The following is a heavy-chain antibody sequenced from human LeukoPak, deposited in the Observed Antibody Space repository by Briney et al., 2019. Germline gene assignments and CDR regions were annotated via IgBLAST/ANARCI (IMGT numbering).Heavy chain of an antibody. CDR3: ARGAGNYYFYGMDV. J-gene: IGHJ6*02. CDR1: GGSISSYF. Sequence: SETLSLTCTVSGGSISSYFWSWIRQPPGKGLEWIGHIYYSGSTNYNPSLKSRVTVSVDTSKNQFSLKLSFVTAADTAVYYCARGAGNYYFYGMDVWGQGTTVTVSS. CDR2: IYYSGST. V-gene: IGHV4-59*01.